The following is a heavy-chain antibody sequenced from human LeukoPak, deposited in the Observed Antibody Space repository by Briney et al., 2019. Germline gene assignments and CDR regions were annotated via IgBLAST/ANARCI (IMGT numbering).Heavy chain of an antibody. V-gene: IGHV4-59*01. Sequence: SETLSLTCTVSGGSIIPYYWSWIGQPPGKGLEWIGYIFYSGSTNYNPSLKSRVTISVDTSKNQFSLNLSSVTAADTAVYYCATSTLRFATNFDYWGQGTLVTVSS. D-gene: IGHD1-1*01. CDR3: ATSTLRFATNFDY. CDR2: IFYSGST. J-gene: IGHJ4*02. CDR1: GGSIIPYY.